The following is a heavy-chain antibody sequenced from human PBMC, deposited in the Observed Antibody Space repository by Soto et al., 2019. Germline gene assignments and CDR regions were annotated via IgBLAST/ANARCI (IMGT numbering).Heavy chain of an antibody. V-gene: IGHV1-24*01. CDR2: FDPEDGET. CDR1: GYTLTELS. J-gene: IGHJ5*02. Sequence: ASVKVSCKVSGYTLTELSMHWVRQAPGKGLEWMGGFDPEDGETIYAQKFQGRVTMTEDTSTDTAYMELSSLRSEDTAVYYCARPSDYYDSSGYPGNGFDPWGQGTLVTVS. CDR3: ARPSDYYDSSGYPGNGFDP. D-gene: IGHD3-22*01.